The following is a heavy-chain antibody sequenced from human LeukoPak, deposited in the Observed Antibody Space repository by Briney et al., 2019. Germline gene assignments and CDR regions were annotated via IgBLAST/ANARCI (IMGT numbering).Heavy chain of an antibody. J-gene: IGHJ4*02. CDR1: GGTFSSYA. CDR3: ARARDKYYYGSGSYSEKYYFDY. D-gene: IGHD3-10*01. CDR2: IIPIFGTA. Sequence: SVKVSCKASGGTFSSYAISWMRQALGQGLEWMGRIIPIFGTANYAQKFQGRVTITTDESTSTAYMELSSLRSEDTAVYYCARARDKYYYGSGSYSEKYYFDYWGQGTLVTVSS. V-gene: IGHV1-69*05.